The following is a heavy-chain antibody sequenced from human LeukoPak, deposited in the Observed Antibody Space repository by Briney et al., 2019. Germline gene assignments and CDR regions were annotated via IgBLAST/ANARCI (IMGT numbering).Heavy chain of an antibody. J-gene: IGHJ4*02. CDR1: GGSISSYY. D-gene: IGHD3-9*01. Sequence: SETLSLTCTVSGGSISSYYWSWIRQPPGKGLEWIGEINHSGSTNYNPSLKSRVTISVDTSKNQFSLKLSSVTAADTAVYYCARIRVLRYFDWLATFDYWGQGTLVTVSS. CDR3: ARIRVLRYFDWLATFDY. V-gene: IGHV4-34*01. CDR2: INHSGST.